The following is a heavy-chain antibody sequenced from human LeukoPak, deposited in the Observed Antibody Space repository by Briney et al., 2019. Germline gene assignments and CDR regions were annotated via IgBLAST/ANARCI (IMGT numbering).Heavy chain of an antibody. V-gene: IGHV1-18*01. Sequence: GASVKVSCKASGYTFTSYGFSWVRRAPGQGLERVGWIGAYNGETNYARKFQGRVTLATDTSTSTAYMELRSLRSDDTAVYYCARKPRTTVEDYWGQGTLVTVSS. D-gene: IGHD4-23*01. CDR1: GYTFTSYG. J-gene: IGHJ4*02. CDR2: IGAYNGET. CDR3: ARKPRTTVEDY.